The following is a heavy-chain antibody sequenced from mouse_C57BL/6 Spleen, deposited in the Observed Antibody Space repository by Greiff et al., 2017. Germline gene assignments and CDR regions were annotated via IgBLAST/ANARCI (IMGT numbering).Heavy chain of an antibody. V-gene: IGHV5-9*01. CDR2: ISGGGGNT. CDR3: ARHLGGYDDYAMDY. D-gene: IGHD2-2*01. J-gene: IGHJ4*01. CDR1: GFTFSSYT. Sequence: EVQLVESGGGLVKPGGSLKLSCAASGFTFSSYTMSWVRQTPEKRLEWVATISGGGGNTYYPDSVKGRFTISRDNAKNTLYLQMSSLRSEDTALYYCARHLGGYDDYAMDYWGQGTSVTVSS.